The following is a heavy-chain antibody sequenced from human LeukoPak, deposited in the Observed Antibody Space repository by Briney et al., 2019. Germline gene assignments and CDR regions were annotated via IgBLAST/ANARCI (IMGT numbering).Heavy chain of an antibody. V-gene: IGHV3-11*01. Sequence: GGSLRLSCTASGFTFSDYYMSWIRQAPGKGLEWVSYISSSGSTIYYADSVKGRFTISRDNAKNSLYLQMNSLRAEDTAVYYCARDLYYYDSSGFQTPCYFDYWGQGTLVTVSS. CDR3: ARDLYYYDSSGFQTPCYFDY. CDR1: GFTFSDYY. CDR2: ISSSGSTI. D-gene: IGHD3-22*01. J-gene: IGHJ4*02.